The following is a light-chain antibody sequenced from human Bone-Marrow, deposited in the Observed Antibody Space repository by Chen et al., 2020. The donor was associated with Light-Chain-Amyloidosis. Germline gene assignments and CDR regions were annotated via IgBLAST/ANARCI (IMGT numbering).Light chain of an antibody. J-gene: IGKJ5*01. Sequence: EIVMTQSPATLSVSPGERATLSCRASQSVSSNLAWYQQKPGQAPRLLIYGASTRATGIPARFSGSGSGTDFTLTITTLQPEDFATYYCQQSYSIPITFGQGTRLDIK. V-gene: IGKV3-15*01. CDR2: GAS. CDR3: QQSYSIPIT. CDR1: QSVSSN.